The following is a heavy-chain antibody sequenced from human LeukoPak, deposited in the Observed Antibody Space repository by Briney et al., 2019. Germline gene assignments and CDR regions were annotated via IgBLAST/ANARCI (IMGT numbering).Heavy chain of an antibody. Sequence: PSETLSLTCTVSGGSISSYYWSWIRQPPGKGLEWIGYIYYSGSTNYNPPLKSRVTISVDTSKNQFSLKVRSVTAADTAVYYCARGGRSWAEYFQQWGQGTLVTVSS. J-gene: IGHJ1*01. CDR3: ARGGRSWAEYFQQ. D-gene: IGHD6-13*01. V-gene: IGHV4-59*01. CDR1: GGSISSYY. CDR2: IYYSGST.